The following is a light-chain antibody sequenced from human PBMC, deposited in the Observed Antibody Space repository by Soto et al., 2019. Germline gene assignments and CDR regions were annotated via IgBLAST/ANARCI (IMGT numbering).Light chain of an antibody. J-gene: IGKJ1*01. CDR1: QSITGW. V-gene: IGKV1-5*03. CDR2: KAS. CDR3: QQYNPYSPWT. Sequence: DIQMTQSPPTLSASVGDRVTISCRASQSITGWLAWFQQKPGKAPKLLLSKASKLESGVPSRFSGSGSGTDFTLTISGLQPDDFATYYCQQYNPYSPWTFGQGTKVEIK.